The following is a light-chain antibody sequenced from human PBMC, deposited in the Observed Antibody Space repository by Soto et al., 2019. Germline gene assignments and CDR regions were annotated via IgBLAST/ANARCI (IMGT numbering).Light chain of an antibody. V-gene: IGLV2-14*03. CDR3: SSYTSGSTLVV. CDR1: SSDVGGYNF. CDR2: DVS. J-gene: IGLJ3*02. Sequence: QSALTQPASVSGSPGQSITISCTGTSSDVGGYNFVSWYQHLPGKAPKLMIYDVSNRSSGVSNRFSGSKSGNTASLTISGLQAGDEADYYCSSYTSGSTLVVFGGGTKLTVL.